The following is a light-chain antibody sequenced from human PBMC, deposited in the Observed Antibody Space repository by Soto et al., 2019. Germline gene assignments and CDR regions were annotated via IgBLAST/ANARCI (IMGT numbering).Light chain of an antibody. Sequence: EIVLTQSPGTLSLSPGERATLSCRASQSVSSKYLAWYQQKPGQAPRVLIYGTSIRASGVPERFSGGGSGTDFTLTISSLQPEDFATYYCQQSYSTPLTFGPGTKVDIK. CDR2: GTS. CDR1: QSVSSKY. CDR3: QQSYSTPLT. J-gene: IGKJ3*01. V-gene: IGKV3-20*01.